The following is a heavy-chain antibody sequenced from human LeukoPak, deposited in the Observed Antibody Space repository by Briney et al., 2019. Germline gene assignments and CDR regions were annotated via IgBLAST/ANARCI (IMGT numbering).Heavy chain of an antibody. Sequence: GESLKISCKGSGYSFTSYWIGWVRQMPGKGLEWMGIIYPGDFDTRYSPSFQGQVTISADKSISTAYLQWSSLKASDTAMYYCARFLEVTETTTRYYDYWGQGTLVTVSS. J-gene: IGHJ4*02. CDR3: ARFLEVTETTTRYYDY. CDR2: IYPGDFDT. D-gene: IGHD4-17*01. CDR1: GYSFTSYW. V-gene: IGHV5-51*01.